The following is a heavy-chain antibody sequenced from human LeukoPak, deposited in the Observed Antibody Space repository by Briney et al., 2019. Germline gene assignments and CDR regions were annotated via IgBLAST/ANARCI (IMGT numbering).Heavy chain of an antibody. J-gene: IGHJ4*02. CDR3: ARGVAVAGTYFDY. Sequence: PSETLCLTCAVYGGSFSGYYWSWIRQPPGEGLEWIGEINHSGSTNYNPSLKSRVTISVDTSKNQFSLKLSSVTAADTAVYYCARGVAVAGTYFDYWGQGTLVTVSS. V-gene: IGHV4-34*01. CDR1: GGSFSGYY. D-gene: IGHD6-19*01. CDR2: INHSGST.